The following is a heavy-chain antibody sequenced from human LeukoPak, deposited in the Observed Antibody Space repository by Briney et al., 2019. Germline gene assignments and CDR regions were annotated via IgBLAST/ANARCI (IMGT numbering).Heavy chain of an antibody. CDR3: AKPITMVRGVQVSFDY. D-gene: IGHD3-10*01. J-gene: IGHJ4*02. CDR2: IWYDGSNK. Sequence: GGSLRLSCAASGFTFSSYGMHWVRQAPGKGLEWVAVIWYDGSNKYYADSVKGRFTISRDNSKNTLYLQMNSLRAEDTAVYYCAKPITMVRGVQVSFDYWGQGTLVTVSS. V-gene: IGHV3-33*06. CDR1: GFTFSSYG.